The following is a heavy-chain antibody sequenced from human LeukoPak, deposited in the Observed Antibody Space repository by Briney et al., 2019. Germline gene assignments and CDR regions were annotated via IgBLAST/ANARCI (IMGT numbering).Heavy chain of an antibody. V-gene: IGHV4-34*01. CDR3: ARSFLRYFQH. J-gene: IGHJ1*01. Sequence: SETLSLTCAVYGGSFSGYYWSWIRQPPGKGLEWIGEINHSGSTNYNPSLKSRVTISVDTSKNQFSLKLSSVTAADTAVYYCARSFLRYFQHWGQGTLVTVSS. CDR1: GGSFSGYY. CDR2: INHSGST. D-gene: IGHD3-16*01.